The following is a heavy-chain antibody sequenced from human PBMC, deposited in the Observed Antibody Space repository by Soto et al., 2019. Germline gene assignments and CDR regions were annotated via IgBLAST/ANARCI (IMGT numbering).Heavy chain of an antibody. Sequence: EVQLLESGGGLVQPGGSLRLSCAASGFIFSSYAMSWVRQAPGKGLEWVSAISGSGGSTYYADSVKGRFTISRDNSKNTLYLQMNSLTAEDTAVYYCAKAILRFLEWLPNYYYYGMDVWGQGTTVTVSS. CDR2: ISGSGGST. CDR3: AKAILRFLEWLPNYYYYGMDV. V-gene: IGHV3-23*01. D-gene: IGHD3-3*01. CDR1: GFIFSSYA. J-gene: IGHJ6*02.